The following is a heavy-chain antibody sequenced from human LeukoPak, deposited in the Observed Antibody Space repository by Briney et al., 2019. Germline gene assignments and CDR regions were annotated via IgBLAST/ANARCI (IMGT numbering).Heavy chain of an antibody. D-gene: IGHD3-9*01. CDR3: AREADYYASAPGY. CDR1: GYTFTAYA. Sequence: GASVKVSCKASGYTFTAYAMHWVRQAPGQRLEWMGWINAGNGNTKYSQKFQGRVTITRDTSASTAYMELSSLRSEDTAVYYCAREADYYASAPGYWGQGTLVIVSS. CDR2: INAGNGNT. V-gene: IGHV1-3*01. J-gene: IGHJ4*02.